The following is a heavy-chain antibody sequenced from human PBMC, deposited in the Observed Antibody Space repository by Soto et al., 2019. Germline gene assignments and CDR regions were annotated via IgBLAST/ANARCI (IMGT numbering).Heavy chain of an antibody. J-gene: IGHJ3*02. CDR2: ISGSGGST. Sequence: PGGSLRLSCAASGFTFSSYAMSWVRQAPGKGLEWVSAISGSGGSTYYADSVKGRFTISRDNSKNTLYLQMNSLRAEDTAVYYCAVFFLAYCGGDCSGRDFDIWGQGTMVTVSS. CDR3: AVFFLAYCGGDCSGRDFDI. V-gene: IGHV3-23*01. D-gene: IGHD2-21*02. CDR1: GFTFSSYA.